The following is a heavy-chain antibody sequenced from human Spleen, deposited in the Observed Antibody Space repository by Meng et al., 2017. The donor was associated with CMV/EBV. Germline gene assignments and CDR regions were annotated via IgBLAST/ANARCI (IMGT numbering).Heavy chain of an antibody. D-gene: IGHD3-16*01. CDR1: GYTFTGYF. V-gene: IGHV1-2*02. Sequence: ASVKVSCKASGYTFTGYFIHWVRQAPGQGLEWMGWINPKTGGTNYPQKFQGRVTMNRDTSISTAYMELSRLRSDDTAVYYCARDEGALCDWGQGTLVTVSS. J-gene: IGHJ4*02. CDR2: INPKTGGT. CDR3: ARDEGALCD.